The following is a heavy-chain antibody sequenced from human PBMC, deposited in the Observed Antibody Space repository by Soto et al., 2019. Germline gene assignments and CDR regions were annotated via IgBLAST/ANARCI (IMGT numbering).Heavy chain of an antibody. CDR1: GGSVTSVGYY. CDR3: ARSSTSANYFDC. J-gene: IGHJ4*02. D-gene: IGHD2-2*01. V-gene: IGHV4-31*03. CDR2: IYYSGTT. Sequence: QVQLQESGPGLLKPSQTLSSTYTVSGGSVTSVGYYWSGNRHHPRTGREWVGNIYYSGTTYYHPTLMSRVTISVDTSKNQFSLKLSSVTAADTAADYCARSSTSANYFDCWGQGTLVTVSS.